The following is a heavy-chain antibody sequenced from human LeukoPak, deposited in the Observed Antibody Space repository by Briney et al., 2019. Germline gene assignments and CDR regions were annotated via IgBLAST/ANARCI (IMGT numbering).Heavy chain of an antibody. Sequence: GGSLRLSCAASGFTFSSYAMSWVRQAPGKGLEWVSAISGSGGSTYYADSVKGRFTISRDNSKNTLYLQMNSLRAEDTAVYYCAKDDGAVAGTGGVWFDPWGQGTLVTVSS. V-gene: IGHV3-23*01. CDR1: GFTFSSYA. CDR2: ISGSGGST. J-gene: IGHJ5*02. CDR3: AKDDGAVAGTGGVWFDP. D-gene: IGHD6-19*01.